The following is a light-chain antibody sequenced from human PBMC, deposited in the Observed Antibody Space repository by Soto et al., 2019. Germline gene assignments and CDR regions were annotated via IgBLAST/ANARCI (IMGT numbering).Light chain of an antibody. J-gene: IGKJ2*01. Sequence: EIVLTQSPGTLSLSPGDRATLSCRASQSVSSSDLAWYQQKPGQAPRLLIYGASTRATGIPDRFSGSGSVTELSVTISRLGPEDFAVYYCQQYAGSPLYTFGQGTKLEIK. V-gene: IGKV3-20*01. CDR2: GAS. CDR3: QQYAGSPLYT. CDR1: QSVSSSD.